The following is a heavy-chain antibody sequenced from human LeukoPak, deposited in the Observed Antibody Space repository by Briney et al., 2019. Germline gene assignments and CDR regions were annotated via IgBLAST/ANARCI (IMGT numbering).Heavy chain of an antibody. CDR2: INPNSGGT. CDR1: GYTFTGYY. J-gene: IGHJ3*02. D-gene: IGHD1-26*01. V-gene: IGHV1-2*02. Sequence: ASVKVSCEASGYTFTGYYMHWVRQAPGQGLEWMGWINPNSGGTNYAQKFQGRVTMTRDTSISTAYMELSRLRSDDTAVYYCARELGTTGGAFDIWGQGTMVTVSS. CDR3: ARELGTTGGAFDI.